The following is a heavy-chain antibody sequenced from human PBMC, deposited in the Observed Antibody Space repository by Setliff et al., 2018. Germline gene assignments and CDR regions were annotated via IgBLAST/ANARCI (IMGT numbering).Heavy chain of an antibody. CDR1: GYTLTELS. CDR2: INPNSGGT. J-gene: IGHJ3*02. D-gene: IGHD3-3*01. Sequence: ASVKVSCKVSGYTLTELSMHWVRQAPGQGLEWMGWINPNSGGTNYAQKFQGWVTMTRDTSISTAYMELSSLRSEDTAVYYCAISTIFGVVSPTPDAFDIWGQGTMVTVSS. V-gene: IGHV1-2*04. CDR3: AISTIFGVVSPTPDAFDI.